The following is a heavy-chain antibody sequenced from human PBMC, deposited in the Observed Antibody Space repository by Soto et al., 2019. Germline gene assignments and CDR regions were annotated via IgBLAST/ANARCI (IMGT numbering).Heavy chain of an antibody. CDR3: ARDLWVEPELYYYGMDV. Sequence: PTETLSLTCTVSGDSISSADYYWSWIRQTPGKGLDWIGHIFYSGTTYYNPSLKSRLTISVDTSKNHFSLRLTSVTAADTAVYYCARDLWVEPELYYYGMDVWGQGTTVTVSS. CDR1: GDSISSADYY. D-gene: IGHD1-1*01. J-gene: IGHJ6*02. V-gene: IGHV4-30-4*01. CDR2: IFYSGTT.